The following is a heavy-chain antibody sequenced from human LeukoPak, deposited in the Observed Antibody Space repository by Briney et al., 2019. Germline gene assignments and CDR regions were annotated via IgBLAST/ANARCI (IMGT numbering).Heavy chain of an antibody. Sequence: ASVKVSCKASGYTITSYGISWVRQAPGQGLEWMGWLSAYNGNTNYAQKLQGRVTMTTDTSTSTAYMELRSLRSDDTAVYYCARDGGDDILTGYWAYFDYWGQGTLVTVSS. J-gene: IGHJ4*02. CDR1: GYTITSYG. CDR2: LSAYNGNT. CDR3: ARDGGDDILTGYWAYFDY. V-gene: IGHV1-18*04. D-gene: IGHD3-9*01.